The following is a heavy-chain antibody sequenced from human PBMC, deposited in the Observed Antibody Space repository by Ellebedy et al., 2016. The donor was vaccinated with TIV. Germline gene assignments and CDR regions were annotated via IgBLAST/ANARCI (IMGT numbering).Heavy chain of an antibody. Sequence: LSLTCAASGFTFSDYYISWIRQAPGKGLEWVSYISSGGSTIYYSDSVKGRFTISRDNAKNSLYLQMNSLRREDTAVYYCARVFGTVDPWGQGTLVTVSS. V-gene: IGHV3-11*01. D-gene: IGHD3-3*01. J-gene: IGHJ5*02. CDR2: ISSGGSTI. CDR1: GFTFSDYY. CDR3: ARVFGTVDP.